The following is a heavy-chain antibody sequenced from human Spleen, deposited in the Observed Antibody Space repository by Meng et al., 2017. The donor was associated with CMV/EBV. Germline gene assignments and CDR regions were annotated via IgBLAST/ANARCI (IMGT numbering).Heavy chain of an antibody. Sequence: ASVKVSCKASGYTFTSYYMHWLRQAAGQGLEWMGIINPSGGSTSYAKKFQGRVTMTRDSSTTTVYMELSSLRSEDTAVYYCAREDKTPHPRTSRGFGYWGQGTLVTVSS. CDR1: GYTFTSYY. CDR2: INPSGGST. V-gene: IGHV1-46*01. CDR3: AREDKTPHPRTSRGFGY. J-gene: IGHJ4*02.